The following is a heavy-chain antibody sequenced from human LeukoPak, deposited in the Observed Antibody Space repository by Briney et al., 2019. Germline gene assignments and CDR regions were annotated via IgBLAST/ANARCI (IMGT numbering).Heavy chain of an antibody. CDR1: GFTFSRYA. CDR2: ISYDGSNQ. Sequence: GGSLRLSCAASGFTFSRYAMHWVRQAPGKGLEWVAVISYDGSNQYYADSVKGRFTISRDNSKKTLYLQMNSLRAEDTAVYYCARIPGGYYYGMDVWGQGTTVTVSS. J-gene: IGHJ6*02. CDR3: ARIPGGYYYGMDV. V-gene: IGHV3-30-3*01. D-gene: IGHD3-16*01.